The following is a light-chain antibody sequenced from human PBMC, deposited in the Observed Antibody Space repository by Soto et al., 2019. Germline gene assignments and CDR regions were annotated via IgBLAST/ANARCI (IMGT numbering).Light chain of an antibody. J-gene: IGKJ1*01. CDR3: QQYNSP. CDR2: GAS. CDR1: QSVSSNQ. V-gene: IGKV3-20*01. Sequence: EIGLTESPVNVSLSAGHRAILSCRASQSVSSNQVAWYQQKPGRAPRLLIYGASFRATGIPDRFSGSGSGTEFTLTISSLQPDDFATYFCQQYNSPFGQGTKVDIK.